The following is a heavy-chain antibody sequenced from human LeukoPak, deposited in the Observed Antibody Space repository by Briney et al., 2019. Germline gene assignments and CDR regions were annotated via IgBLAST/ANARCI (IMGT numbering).Heavy chain of an antibody. CDR3: AREGYYGSGSYPTYWYFDL. Sequence: PSETLSLTCTVSGGSISSYYWSWIRQPPGKGLEWIGYIYYSGSTNYNPSLKSRVTISVDTSKNQFSLKLSSVTAADTAVYYCAREGYYGSGSYPTYWYFDLWGRGTLVTVSS. CDR2: IYYSGST. J-gene: IGHJ2*01. D-gene: IGHD3-10*01. CDR1: GGSISSYY. V-gene: IGHV4-59*01.